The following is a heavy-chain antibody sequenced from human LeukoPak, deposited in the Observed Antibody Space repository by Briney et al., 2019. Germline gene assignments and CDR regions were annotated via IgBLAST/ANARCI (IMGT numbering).Heavy chain of an antibody. D-gene: IGHD3-16*02. CDR3: ARGPYDYVWGSYRRDYFDY. Sequence: GGSLRLSCAASGFTFSDYYMSWIRQAPGKGLEWVSYISSSAATICYADSVKGRFTISRDNAKKSLYLQMNSLRAEDTAVYYCARGPYDYVWGSYRRDYFDYWGQGTLVTVSS. V-gene: IGHV3-11*04. J-gene: IGHJ4*02. CDR2: ISSSAATI. CDR1: GFTFSDYY.